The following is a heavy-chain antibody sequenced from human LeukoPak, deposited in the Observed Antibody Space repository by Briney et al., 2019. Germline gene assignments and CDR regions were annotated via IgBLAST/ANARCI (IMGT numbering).Heavy chain of an antibody. CDR2: IIPILGVA. V-gene: IGHV1-69*04. Sequence: SVKVSCKASGGTFSSYAISWVRQAPGQGLEWMGRIIPILGVANYAQKFQGRVTITADKSTSTAYMELSSLRSEDTAVYYCARALPGKGWFDPWGQGTLVTVSS. CDR3: ARALPGKGWFDP. D-gene: IGHD1-14*01. CDR1: GGTFSSYA. J-gene: IGHJ5*02.